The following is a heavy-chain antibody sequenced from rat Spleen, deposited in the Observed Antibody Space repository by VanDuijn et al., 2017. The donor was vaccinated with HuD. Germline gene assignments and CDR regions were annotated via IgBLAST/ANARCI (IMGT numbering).Heavy chain of an antibody. Sequence: EVQLVDHGGGLVQPGRSLKLSCAPSGFSFSMYGMAWVRQAPTKGLEWVATITGAGETTYYPDSVMGRFTISRDNAKSTLYLQMNSLRSEDTATYYCARHGRGDTTYYYVMDAWGQGVAVTVSS. D-gene: IGHD4-3*01. J-gene: IGHJ4*01. CDR2: ITGAGETT. CDR3: ARHGRGDTTYYYVMDA. V-gene: IGHV5-29*01. CDR1: GFSFSMYG.